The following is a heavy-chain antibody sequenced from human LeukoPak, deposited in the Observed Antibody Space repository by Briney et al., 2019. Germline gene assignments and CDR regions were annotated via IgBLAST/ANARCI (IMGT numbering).Heavy chain of an antibody. V-gene: IGHV4-4*07. D-gene: IGHD6-13*01. CDR1: GGSISSYY. Sequence: SETLSLTCTVSGGSISSYYWSWIRQPAGKGLEWIGRIYTSGSTNYNPSLKSRVTMSVDTSKNQFPLKLSSVTAADTAVYYCARVEAAAGTYWYFDLWGRGTLVTVSS. CDR2: IYTSGST. J-gene: IGHJ2*01. CDR3: ARVEAAAGTYWYFDL.